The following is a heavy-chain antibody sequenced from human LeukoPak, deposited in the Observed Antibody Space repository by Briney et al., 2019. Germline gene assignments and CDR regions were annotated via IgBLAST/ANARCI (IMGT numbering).Heavy chain of an antibody. D-gene: IGHD5-12*01. Sequence: GASVKVSCKASGYTFTSYDINWVRQATGQGLEWTGWMNPNSGNTGYAQKFQGRVTMTRNTSISTAYMELSSLRSEDTAVYYCARELVADDAFDIWGQGTMVTVSS. CDR2: MNPNSGNT. CDR1: GYTFTSYD. V-gene: IGHV1-8*01. CDR3: ARELVADDAFDI. J-gene: IGHJ3*02.